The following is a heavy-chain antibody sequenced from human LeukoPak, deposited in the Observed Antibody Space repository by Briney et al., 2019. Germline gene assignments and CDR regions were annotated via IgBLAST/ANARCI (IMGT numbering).Heavy chain of an antibody. Sequence: GGSLRLSCAASGLTVSSSYMSWVRQAPGKGLEWVSIIYNDGSTYYADSMKGRFTISRDNSKNTLYLQMNSLRDEDTAVYYCAKLNSGSYSYDAFDIWGQGTVVTVSS. D-gene: IGHD1-26*01. V-gene: IGHV3-53*01. J-gene: IGHJ3*02. CDR1: GLTVSSSY. CDR3: AKLNSGSYSYDAFDI. CDR2: IYNDGST.